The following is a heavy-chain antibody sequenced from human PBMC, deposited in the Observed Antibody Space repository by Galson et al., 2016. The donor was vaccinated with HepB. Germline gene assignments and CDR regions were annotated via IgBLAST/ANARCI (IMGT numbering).Heavy chain of an antibody. V-gene: IGHV3-30*04. J-gene: IGHJ4*02. CDR3: ARGGQCFRCFEWSSCYFAMDY. CDR1: GFAFSNHA. CDR2: ISSDGSNK. D-gene: IGHD2/OR15-2a*01. Sequence: SLRLSCAASGFAFSNHAMHWVRQAPGKGLEWVSVISSDGSNKYYADSVKGRFIISRDNSKNTLFLQMNSLRPEDTAVFHCARGGQCFRCFEWSSCYFAMDYWGQGTPVTVSS.